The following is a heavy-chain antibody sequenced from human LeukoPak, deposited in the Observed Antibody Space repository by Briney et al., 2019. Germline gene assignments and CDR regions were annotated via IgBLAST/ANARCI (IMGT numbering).Heavy chain of an antibody. CDR3: ARGYGDWGY. CDR1: GFTFSSHS. J-gene: IGHJ4*02. V-gene: IGHV3-48*01. CDR2: ISSSSSTI. D-gene: IGHD4-17*01. Sequence: SGRSLRLSCAASGFTFSSHSMNWVRQAPGKGLEWISYISSSSSTISYADSVKGRFTISRDNAKNSLYLQMNSLRGEDTAVYYCARGYGDWGYWGQGTLVTVSS.